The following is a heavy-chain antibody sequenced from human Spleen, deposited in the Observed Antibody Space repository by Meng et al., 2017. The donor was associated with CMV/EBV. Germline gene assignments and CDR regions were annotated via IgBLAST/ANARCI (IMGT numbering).Heavy chain of an antibody. D-gene: IGHD6-6*01. J-gene: IGHJ6*02. CDR2: IWYDGSNK. Sequence: GESLKISCAASGFTFSSYGMHWVRQAPGKGLEWVAVIWYDGSNKYYIDSVKGRFTISRDNSKNTLYLEMNSLRDEDTAVYHCARYSSSSGMDVWGQGTTVTVSS. CDR3: ARYSSSSGMDV. V-gene: IGHV3-33*01. CDR1: GFTFSSYG.